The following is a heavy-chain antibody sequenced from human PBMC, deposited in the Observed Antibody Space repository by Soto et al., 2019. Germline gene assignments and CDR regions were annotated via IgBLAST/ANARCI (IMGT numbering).Heavy chain of an antibody. Sequence: GGSLRLSCAASGFTFSLCAMSWVRQAPGKGLEWVAVISYDGSNKYYADSVKGRFTISRDNSKNTLYLQMNSLRAEDTAVYYCAKDWYYDILTGYYPGGMDVWGQGTTVTVSS. CDR3: AKDWYYDILTGYYPGGMDV. J-gene: IGHJ6*02. D-gene: IGHD3-9*01. V-gene: IGHV3-30*18. CDR2: ISYDGSNK. CDR1: GFTFSLCA.